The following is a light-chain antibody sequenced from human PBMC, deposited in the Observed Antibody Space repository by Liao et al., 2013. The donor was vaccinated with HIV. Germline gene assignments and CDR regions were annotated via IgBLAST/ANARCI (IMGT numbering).Light chain of an antibody. J-gene: IGLJ2*01. CDR1: GLVNAY. CDR3: QAWDSNTEQLL. CDR2: QDD. Sequence: SYELTQPPSLSVSTGHSVSISCSIEGLVNAYVSWSQQKPGQSPVLVIYQDDKRPSGIPERFSGSNSGDTATLTISGTQSMDEADYYCQAWDSNTEQLLFGGGTRLTVL. V-gene: IGLV3-1*01.